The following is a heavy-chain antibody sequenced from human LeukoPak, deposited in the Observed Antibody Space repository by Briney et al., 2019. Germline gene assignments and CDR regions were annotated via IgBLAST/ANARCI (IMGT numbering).Heavy chain of an antibody. V-gene: IGHV1-18*01. Sequence: GASVKVSCKASGYTFTSYGISWVRQAPGQGLERMGWIGAYNGNTNYAQKLQGRVTMTTDTSTSTAYMELRSLRSDDTAVYYCARDLRYFDWLLSPYYYFDYWGQGTLVTVSS. CDR3: ARDLRYFDWLLSPYYYFDY. CDR1: GYTFTSYG. J-gene: IGHJ4*02. CDR2: IGAYNGNT. D-gene: IGHD3-9*01.